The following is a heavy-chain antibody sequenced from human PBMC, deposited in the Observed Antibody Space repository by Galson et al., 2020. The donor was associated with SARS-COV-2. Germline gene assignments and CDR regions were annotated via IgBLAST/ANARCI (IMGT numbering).Heavy chain of an antibody. CDR3: ARRGGEHYLSYYFDY. CDR2: ISDNGRTT. Sequence: GGSLRLSCTASGFNFNNYAMHWVRQAPGKGLEYVSAISDNGRTTYYANSVKGRFTISRDNSKNTLFLQMGSLRPEDMAIYYCARRGGEHYLSYYFDYWRRGSLVTVSS. V-gene: IGHV3-64*01. D-gene: IGHD3-16*01. CDR1: GFNFNNYA. J-gene: IGHJ4*02.